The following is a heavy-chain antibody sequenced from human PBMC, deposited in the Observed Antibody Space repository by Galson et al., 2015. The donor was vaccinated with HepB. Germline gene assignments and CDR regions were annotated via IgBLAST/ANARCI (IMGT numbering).Heavy chain of an antibody. CDR2: IYPDDSDT. CDR1: GYRFSSYW. J-gene: IGHJ4*02. D-gene: IGHD6-19*01. V-gene: IGHV5-51*01. Sequence: QSGAEVKKPGESLKISCKGSGYRFSSYWIGWVRQMPGKGLEWMGIIYPDDSDTRYSPSFEGQVTISADKSISTAYLQWSSLKAPDTAMYYCVRCGGIAVAGSFDYWGQGTLVTVSS. CDR3: VRCGGIAVAGSFDY.